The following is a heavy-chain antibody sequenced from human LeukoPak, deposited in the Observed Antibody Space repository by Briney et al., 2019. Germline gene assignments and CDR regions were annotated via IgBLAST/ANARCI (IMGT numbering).Heavy chain of an antibody. CDR3: ASTVTSSSRQH. CDR1: GFTFRSYG. D-gene: IGHD4-17*01. CDR2: ISYDGSQK. V-gene: IGHV3-30*03. Sequence: GGSLRLSCAASGFTFRSYGMHWVRQAPGKGLEWVAVISYDGSQKYYADSVKGRFTISRDNSKNTLYLQLNSLRTEDTAVYYCASTVTSSSRQHWGQGTLVTVFS. J-gene: IGHJ1*01.